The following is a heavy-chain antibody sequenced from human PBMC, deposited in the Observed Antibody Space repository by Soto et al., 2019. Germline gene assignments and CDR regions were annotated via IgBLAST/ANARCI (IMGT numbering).Heavy chain of an antibody. CDR3: ARWGVTTWGDDSHCYFDL. V-gene: IGHV1-69*06. CDR1: GGTFSSYA. Sequence: QVQLVQSGAEVKKPGSSVKVSCKASGGTFSSYAISWVRQAPGQGLEWMGGIIPIFGTANYAQKFQGRVTIADETATRTSYMERSMMRDEDTALYYCARWGVTTWGDDSHCYFDLWGRGTMVTVSS. D-gene: IGHD3-22*01. J-gene: IGHJ2*01. CDR2: IIPIFGTA.